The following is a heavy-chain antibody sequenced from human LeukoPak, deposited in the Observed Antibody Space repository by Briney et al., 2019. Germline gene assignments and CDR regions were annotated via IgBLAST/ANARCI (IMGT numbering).Heavy chain of an antibody. CDR2: ISGSGGRT. J-gene: IGHJ4*02. V-gene: IGHV3-23*01. CDR1: GFTFSSYA. CDR3: AKMVGYNWNDVAYHFGY. D-gene: IGHD1-1*01. Sequence: GGSLRLSCAASGFTFSSYAMSWVRQAPGKGLEWVSAISGSGGRTYYADSVKGRFTISRDSSKNTLYLQMNSLRAEDTAVYYCAKMVGYNWNDVAYHFGYWGQGTLVTVSS.